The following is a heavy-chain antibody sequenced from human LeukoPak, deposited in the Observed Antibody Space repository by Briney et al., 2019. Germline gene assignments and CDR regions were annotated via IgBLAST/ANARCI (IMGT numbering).Heavy chain of an antibody. V-gene: IGHV3-48*04. CDR2: ISSSGSTI. CDR3: ARDSHYYDSSGYYH. J-gene: IGHJ5*02. Sequence: PGGSLRLSCVGSGFTFSDYSLNWVRQAPGKGLEWVSYISSSGSTIYYADSVKGRFTISRDNAKNSLYLQMNSLRAEDTAVYYCARDSHYYDSSGYYHWGQGTLVTVSS. CDR1: GFTFSDYS. D-gene: IGHD3-22*01.